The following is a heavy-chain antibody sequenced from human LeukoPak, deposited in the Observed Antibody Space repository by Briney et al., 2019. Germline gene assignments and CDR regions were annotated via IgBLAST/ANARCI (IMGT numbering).Heavy chain of an antibody. CDR2: ISGSGGST. CDR1: GFTFSSYA. V-gene: IGHV3-23*01. CDR3: AKGVTIFGLVKDAFDI. D-gene: IGHD3-3*01. J-gene: IGHJ3*02. Sequence: GGSLRLSCAASGFTFSSYAMSWVRQAPGMGLEWVSAISGSGGSTYYADSVKGRFTISRDNSKNTLYLQMNSLRAEDTAVYFCAKGVTIFGLVKDAFDIWGQGTVVTVSS.